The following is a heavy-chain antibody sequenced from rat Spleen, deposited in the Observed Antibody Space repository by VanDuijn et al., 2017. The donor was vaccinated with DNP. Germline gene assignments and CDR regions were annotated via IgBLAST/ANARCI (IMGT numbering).Heavy chain of an antibody. Sequence: EVQVVESGGGLVQPGRSLKLSCAASGFTFSDYNLAWVRQAPKKGLEWVATISYDGSSTYYRDSVKGRFTISRDNAKSTLYLQMGSLRSEDTATYYCARGSGTYYWYFDFWGPGTMVTVSS. D-gene: IGHD5-1*01. CDR3: ARGSGTYYWYFDF. CDR1: GFTFSDYN. V-gene: IGHV5-7*01. J-gene: IGHJ1*01. CDR2: ISYDGSST.